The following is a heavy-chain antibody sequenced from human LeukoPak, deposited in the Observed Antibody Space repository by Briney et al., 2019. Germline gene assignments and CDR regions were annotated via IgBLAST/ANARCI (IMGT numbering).Heavy chain of an antibody. D-gene: IGHD5-18*01. V-gene: IGHV3-30*04. Sequence: GGSLRLSCAASGFTFSSYAMHWVRQAPGKGLEWVAVISYDGSNKYYADSVKGRFTISRDNSKNTLYLQMNSLRAEDTAVYYCAKDAGYSYGLAYWGQGTLVTVSS. J-gene: IGHJ4*02. CDR2: ISYDGSNK. CDR1: GFTFSSYA. CDR3: AKDAGYSYGLAY.